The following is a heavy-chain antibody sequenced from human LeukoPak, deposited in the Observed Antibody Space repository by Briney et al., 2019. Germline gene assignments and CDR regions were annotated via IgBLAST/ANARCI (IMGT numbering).Heavy chain of an antibody. D-gene: IGHD3-3*01. J-gene: IGHJ4*02. V-gene: IGHV1-69*01. CDR2: IITVFDTP. Sequence: SVTVSCKASGGSFGIFGSHSILWVRQPPGQGLEWMGGIITVFDTPIYAEKCHARATITADDATSTAYMELSTLITEDTAVAYCARDGGYYESQYEIWGQGTLVSVSS. CDR1: GGSFGIFGSHS. CDR3: ARDGGYYESQYEI.